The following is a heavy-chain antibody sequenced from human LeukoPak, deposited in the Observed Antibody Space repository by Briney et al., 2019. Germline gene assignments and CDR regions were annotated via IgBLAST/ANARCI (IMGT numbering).Heavy chain of an antibody. CDR2: ISYDGSNK. CDR3: ARNPGYSYGSGAFDI. Sequence: GRSLRLSCAASGFTFSSYAMHWLRQAPGKGLEWVAVISYDGSNKYYADSVKGRFTISRDNAKNSLYLQMNSLRAEDTAVYYCARNPGYSYGSGAFDIWGQGTMVTVSS. D-gene: IGHD5-18*01. V-gene: IGHV3-30-3*01. J-gene: IGHJ3*02. CDR1: GFTFSSYA.